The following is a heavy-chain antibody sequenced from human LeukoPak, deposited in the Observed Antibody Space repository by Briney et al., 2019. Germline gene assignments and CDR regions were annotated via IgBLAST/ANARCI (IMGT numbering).Heavy chain of an antibody. CDR3: ARWASTASTPWWPPLDY. CDR2: IIPMFRTP. Sequence: SVKVSCKASGYTFTDYYVHWVRQAPGQGLEWMGGIIPMFRTPIYAQKFQGRVTITADESTSTAYMEVSSLRSDDTAVYYCARWASTASTPWWPPLDYWGQGTLVTVSS. D-gene: IGHD2-15*01. V-gene: IGHV1-69*13. J-gene: IGHJ4*02. CDR1: GYTFTDYY.